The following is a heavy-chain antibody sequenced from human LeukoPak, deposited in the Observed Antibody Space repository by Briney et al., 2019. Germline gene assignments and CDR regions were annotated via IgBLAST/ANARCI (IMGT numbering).Heavy chain of an antibody. Sequence: SETLSLTCTVSGGSISSYYWSWIRQPAGKGLEWIGRIYTSGSTNYNPSLKSRVTMSVDTSKNQFSLKLSSVTAADTAVYYCARYTYYYGSGSPDYFDYWGQGTLVTVSS. CDR2: IYTSGST. V-gene: IGHV4-4*07. CDR1: GGSISSYY. J-gene: IGHJ4*02. D-gene: IGHD3-10*01. CDR3: ARYTYYYGSGSPDYFDY.